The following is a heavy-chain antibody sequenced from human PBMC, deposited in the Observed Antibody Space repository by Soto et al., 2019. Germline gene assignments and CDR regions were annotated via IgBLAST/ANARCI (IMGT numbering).Heavy chain of an antibody. Sequence: PSETLSLTCTVSGGSISSSSYYWGWIRQPPGKGLEWIGSIYYSGSTYYNPSLKSRVTISVDTSKNQFSLKLSSVTAADTAVYYCARHQYYDFWSGYYTLYYFDYWGQGTLVTVSS. V-gene: IGHV4-39*01. J-gene: IGHJ4*02. D-gene: IGHD3-3*01. CDR2: IYYSGST. CDR1: GGSISSSSYY. CDR3: ARHQYYDFWSGYYTLYYFDY.